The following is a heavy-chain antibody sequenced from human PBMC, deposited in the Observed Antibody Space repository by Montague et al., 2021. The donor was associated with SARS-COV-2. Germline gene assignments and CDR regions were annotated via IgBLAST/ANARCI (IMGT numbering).Heavy chain of an antibody. CDR2: LFYSVNT. J-gene: IGHJ3*02. CDR3: ARTNYDFWRGHQRGGAFDI. D-gene: IGHD3-3*01. CDR1: GGSISSSDYY. V-gene: IGHV4-39*01. Sequence: SETLSLTCTVSGGSISSSDYYWGWIGQPPGKGLEWIGSLFYSVNTYYNPSLMSRVTISVDTSKNQFSLKLSSVSAADTAVYYCARTNYDFWRGHQRGGAFDIWGQGTMVTVSS.